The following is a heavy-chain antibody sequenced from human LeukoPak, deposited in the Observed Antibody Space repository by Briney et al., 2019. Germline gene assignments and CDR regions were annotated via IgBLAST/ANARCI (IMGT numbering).Heavy chain of an antibody. Sequence: GGSLRLSCVASGFTFSSYSMNWVRQAPGKGLEWVSSISSSSSYIYYADSVKGRFTISRDNAKNSLYLQMNSLRAEDTAVYYCARDRSSGWYRALDDAFDIWGQGTMVTVSS. CDR1: GFTFSSYS. CDR2: ISSSSSYI. J-gene: IGHJ3*02. D-gene: IGHD6-19*01. V-gene: IGHV3-21*01. CDR3: ARDRSSGWYRALDDAFDI.